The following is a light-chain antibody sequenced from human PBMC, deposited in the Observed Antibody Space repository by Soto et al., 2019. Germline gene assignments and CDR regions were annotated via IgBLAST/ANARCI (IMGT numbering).Light chain of an antibody. V-gene: IGLV2-11*01. CDR2: DVS. J-gene: IGLJ1*01. CDR3: CSPSGTYIYV. Sequence: QSALTQPRSVSGSPGQSVTISCTGTSSDVGGYNYVSWYQQHPGKAPKLMIYDVSKRPSGVPDRFSGFKSGNTASLNISGLQAEGGADYSCCSPSGTYIYVFGTGTKLTVL. CDR1: SSDVGGYNY.